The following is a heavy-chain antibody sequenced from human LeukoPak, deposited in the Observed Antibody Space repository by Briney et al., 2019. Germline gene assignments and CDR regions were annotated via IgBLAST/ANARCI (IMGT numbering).Heavy chain of an antibody. D-gene: IGHD2-15*01. CDR3: ARDGYYDEGMGGSSGGPLDY. J-gene: IGHJ4*02. CDR1: GGSISGWY. CDR2: IYDSGTT. Sequence: SETLSLTCAVSGGSISGWYWSWIRQPPGKGREGIGHIYDSGTTNYNPSLKSRVTMSVDSSKNPFSLKLTSVTAADTAVYYCARDGYYDEGMGGSSGGPLDYWGQGTLVTVSS. V-gene: IGHV4-59*01.